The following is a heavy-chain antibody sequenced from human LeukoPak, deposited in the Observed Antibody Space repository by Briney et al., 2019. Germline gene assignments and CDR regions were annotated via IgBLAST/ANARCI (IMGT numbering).Heavy chain of an antibody. J-gene: IGHJ6*03. D-gene: IGHD3-10*01. CDR1: GYTFTSYG. CDR2: ISAYNGNT. CDR3: ARGAMVRGAIWGHYYYYMDV. V-gene: IGHV1-18*01. Sequence: ASVKVSCKASGYTFTSYGISWVRQAPGQGLEWMGWISAYNGNTNYAQKLQGRVTMTTDTSTSAAYMELRSLRSDDTAVYYCARGAMVRGAIWGHYYYYMDVWGKGTTVTVSS.